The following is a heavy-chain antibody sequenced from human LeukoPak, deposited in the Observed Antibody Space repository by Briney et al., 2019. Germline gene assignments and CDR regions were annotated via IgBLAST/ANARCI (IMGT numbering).Heavy chain of an antibody. CDR1: GFTFSSYG. Sequence: PGGSLRLSCAASGFTFSSYGMHWVRQAPGKGLEWVAVISYDGSNKYYADSVKGRFTISRDNSKNTLYLQMNSLRAEDTAVYYCAKDPGLGNYFDYWGQGTLVTVSS. CDR2: ISYDGSNK. J-gene: IGHJ4*02. CDR3: AKDPGLGNYFDY. V-gene: IGHV3-30*18.